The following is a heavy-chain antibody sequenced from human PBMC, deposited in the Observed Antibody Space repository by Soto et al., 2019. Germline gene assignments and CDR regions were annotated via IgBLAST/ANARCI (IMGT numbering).Heavy chain of an antibody. Sequence: QVQLQESGPGLVRPSETLSLTCAVSGVSVSDSHCWTWVRQSPEKGLEWIGELCPKGNFKYNPSFKSRATISVDTSQNHFSLHLNSVTAADTAVYYCAIDTRGWQSTYSWGQGTLATFSS. D-gene: IGHD6-19*01. V-gene: IGHV4-4*02. J-gene: IGHJ4*02. CDR2: LCPKGNF. CDR3: AIDTRGWQSTYS. CDR1: GVSVSDSHC.